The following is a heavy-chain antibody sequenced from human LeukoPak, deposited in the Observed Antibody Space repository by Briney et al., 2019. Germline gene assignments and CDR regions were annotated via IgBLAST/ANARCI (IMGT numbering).Heavy chain of an antibody. V-gene: IGHV4-61*02. CDR3: ARGPSRDGYNYGWVY. Sequence: SETLSLTCTVSGGSISSGSYYWGWIRQPAGKGLEWIGRIYTSGSTNYNPSLKSRVTISVDTSKNQFSLKLSSVTAADTAVYYCARGPSRDGYNYGWVYWGQGTLVTVSS. D-gene: IGHD5-24*01. CDR1: GGSISSGSYY. CDR2: IYTSGST. J-gene: IGHJ4*02.